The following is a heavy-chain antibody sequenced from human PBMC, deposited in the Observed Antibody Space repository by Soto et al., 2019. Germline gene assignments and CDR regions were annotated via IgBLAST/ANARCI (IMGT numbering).Heavy chain of an antibody. CDR2: IYHSGST. J-gene: IGHJ5*02. D-gene: IGHD3-22*01. Sequence: QLQLQESGSGLVKPSQTLSLTCAVSGGSISSGGYSWSWIRQPPGKGLEWIGYIYHSGSTYYNPSLKSRVTMSVDRSKTQFSLKLSSVTAADTAVYYCASFQNYYDSSGGFDPWGQGTLVTVSS. V-gene: IGHV4-30-2*01. CDR1: GGSISSGGYS. CDR3: ASFQNYYDSSGGFDP.